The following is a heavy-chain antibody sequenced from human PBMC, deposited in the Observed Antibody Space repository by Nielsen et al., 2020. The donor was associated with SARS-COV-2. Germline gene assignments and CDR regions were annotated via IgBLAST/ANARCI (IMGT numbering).Heavy chain of an antibody. CDR3: AREKPYDILTGYWNDAFDI. CDR2: ISSSGSTI. J-gene: IGHJ3*02. CDR1: GFTFSDYY. D-gene: IGHD3-9*01. Sequence: GESLKISCAASGFTFSDYYMSWIRQAPGKGLEWVSYISSSGSTIYYADSVKGRFTISRDNAKNSLYLQMNSLRAEDTAVYYCAREKPYDILTGYWNDAFDIWGQGTMVTVSS. V-gene: IGHV3-11*04.